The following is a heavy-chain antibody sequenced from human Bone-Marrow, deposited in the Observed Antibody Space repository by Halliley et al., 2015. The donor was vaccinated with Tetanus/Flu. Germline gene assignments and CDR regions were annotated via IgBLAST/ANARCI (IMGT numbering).Heavy chain of an antibody. D-gene: IGHD6-19*01. Sequence: WVSLISRDGGTPSYPHSVKGRFTVSRDDSTTSLYLHMNSLRTDDTAFYYCAKVFLTTTVAAIDYWGQGTLVTVSS. CDR3: AKVFLTTTVAAIDY. CDR2: ISRDGGTP. V-gene: IGHV3-43*01. J-gene: IGHJ4*02.